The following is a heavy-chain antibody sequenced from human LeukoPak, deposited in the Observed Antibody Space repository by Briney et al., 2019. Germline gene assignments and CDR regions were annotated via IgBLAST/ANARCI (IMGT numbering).Heavy chain of an antibody. D-gene: IGHD3-9*01. CDR1: GYTLTSYG. J-gene: IGHJ3*01. CDR2: ISGYNGNT. Sequence: ASVKVSCKASGYTLTSYGISWVRQAPGQGLEWMGWISGYNGNTNYEQKVQGRVTMTTDTSTNTAYMELRSLRSDDTAVYYCAREVLYYDILTGYYPGAFDFWGQGTMVTVSS. CDR3: AREVLYYDILTGYYPGAFDF. V-gene: IGHV1-18*01.